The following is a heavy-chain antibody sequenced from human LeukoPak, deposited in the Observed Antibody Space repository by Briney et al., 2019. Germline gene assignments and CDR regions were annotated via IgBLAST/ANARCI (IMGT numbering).Heavy chain of an antibody. V-gene: IGHV3-23*01. CDR3: AKVGYYGSGSYLPDY. Sequence: GGSLRLSCAASGLTFSSYAMSWVRQAPGKGLEWVSAISGSGGSTYYADSVKGRFTISRDNSKNTLYLQMNSLRAEDTAVYYCAKVGYYGSGSYLPDYWGQGTLVTVSS. J-gene: IGHJ4*02. CDR2: ISGSGGST. D-gene: IGHD3-10*01. CDR1: GLTFSSYA.